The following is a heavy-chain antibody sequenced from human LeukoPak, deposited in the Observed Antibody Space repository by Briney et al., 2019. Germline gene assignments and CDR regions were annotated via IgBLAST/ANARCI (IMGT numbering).Heavy chain of an antibody. Sequence: SETLSLTCAVSGDSISSHIYYWDWIRQTPGKGLEWIGADYYTGNAYYNPSLKSRVTISVDTSDNRFSLHLSSVNAADTAIYYCARLRALSGHRGAFDIWGQGTLVTVSS. V-gene: IGHV4-39*02. CDR2: DYYTGNA. CDR3: ARLRALSGHRGAFDI. D-gene: IGHD5/OR15-5a*01. CDR1: GDSISSHIYY. J-gene: IGHJ3*02.